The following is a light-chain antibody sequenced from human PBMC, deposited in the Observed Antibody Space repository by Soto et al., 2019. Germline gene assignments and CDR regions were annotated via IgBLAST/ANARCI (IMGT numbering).Light chain of an antibody. CDR2: GAS. CDR3: QEYNTWPWT. CDR1: RSVNSN. Sequence: ETVMTQSPATLSVSPGERATLSCRASRSVNSNLAWYQQKLGQAPRVLIYGASTRATGIPDRFSGSGSGTEFILTISSLQSEDFAVYYCQEYNTWPWTFGQGTKMDIK. J-gene: IGKJ1*01. V-gene: IGKV3-15*01.